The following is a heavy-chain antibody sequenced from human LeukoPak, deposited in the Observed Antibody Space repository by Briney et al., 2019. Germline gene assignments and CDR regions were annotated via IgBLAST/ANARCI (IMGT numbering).Heavy chain of an antibody. CDR1: GASTASHY. J-gene: IGHJ4*02. V-gene: IGHV4-59*11. Sequence: PSETLSPTCTVSGASTASHYWTWLRQPLGKELEWIAYMFDTVSTKSNPSLKSRLTLSVDTSKKQLSLRLSSVTAADTAVYYCATIKRGSTYGYFDFWGQGIKVTVSS. CDR2: MFDTVST. D-gene: IGHD5-18*01. CDR3: ATIKRGSTYGYFDF.